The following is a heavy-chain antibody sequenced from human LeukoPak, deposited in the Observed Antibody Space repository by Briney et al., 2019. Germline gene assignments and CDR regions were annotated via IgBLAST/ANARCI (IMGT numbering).Heavy chain of an antibody. CDR2: NSAYNGDT. V-gene: IGHV1-18*01. J-gene: IGHJ6*03. Sequence: ASVKVSCKASGYTFSSYGISWVRQAPGQGLEGMGWNSAYNGDTNYVQKFQGRVTMTTDTSTSTAYLELRSLRSDDTAVYFCARDLPLLWIGESSMDVWGKGTMVTVSS. CDR3: ARDLPLLWIGESSMDV. CDR1: GYTFSSYG. D-gene: IGHD3-10*01.